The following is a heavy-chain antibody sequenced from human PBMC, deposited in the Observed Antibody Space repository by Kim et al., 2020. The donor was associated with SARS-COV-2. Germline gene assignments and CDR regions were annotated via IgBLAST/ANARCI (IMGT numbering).Heavy chain of an antibody. CDR2: IYYSGST. D-gene: IGHD2-2*01. J-gene: IGHJ4*02. V-gene: IGHV4-31*03. Sequence: SETLSLTCTVSGGSISSGGYYWSWIRQHPGKGLEWIGYIYYSGSTYYNPSLKSRVTISVDTSKNQFSLKLSSVTAADTAVYYCARDCGTSCYEPFEYWGQGTLVTVSS. CDR1: GGSISSGGYY. CDR3: ARDCGTSCYEPFEY.